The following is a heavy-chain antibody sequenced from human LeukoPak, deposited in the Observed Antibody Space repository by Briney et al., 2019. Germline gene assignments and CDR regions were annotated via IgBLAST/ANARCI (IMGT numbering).Heavy chain of an antibody. Sequence: SETLSLTCAVYGGSFSGYYWSWIRQPPGKGLEWIGEINHSGSTNYNPSLKSRVTISVDTSKNQFSLQLNSVTPEDTAVYYCARLGGMRLANRKNWFDPWGQGTLVTVSS. CDR1: GGSFSGYY. J-gene: IGHJ5*02. D-gene: IGHD3-16*01. CDR2: INHSGST. CDR3: ARLGGMRLANRKNWFDP. V-gene: IGHV4-34*01.